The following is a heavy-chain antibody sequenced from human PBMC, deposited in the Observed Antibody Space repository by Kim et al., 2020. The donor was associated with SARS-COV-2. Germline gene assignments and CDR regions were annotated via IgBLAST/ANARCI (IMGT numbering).Heavy chain of an antibody. CDR1: GFTFSSYW. CDR3: ARWGGYDSSGYPDY. J-gene: IGHJ4*02. V-gene: IGHV3-7*01. Sequence: GGSLRLSCAASGFTFSSYWMSWVRQAPGKGLEWVANIKQDGSEKYYVDSVKGRFTISRDNAKNSLYLQMNSLRAEDTAVYYCARWGGYDSSGYPDYWGQGTLVTVSS. D-gene: IGHD3-22*01. CDR2: IKQDGSEK.